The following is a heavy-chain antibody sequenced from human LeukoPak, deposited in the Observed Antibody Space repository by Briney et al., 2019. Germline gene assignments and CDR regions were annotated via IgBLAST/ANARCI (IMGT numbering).Heavy chain of an antibody. D-gene: IGHD2-2*01. CDR3: ARDRGCSSTSCGYSWFDP. V-gene: IGHV3-30*01. CDR2: ISYDGSNK. Sequence: GGSLRLSCAASGFTFSSYAMHWVRQAPGKGLEWVAVISYDGSNKYYADSVKGRFTISGDNSKNTLYLQMNSLRAEDTAVYYCARDRGCSSTSCGYSWFDPWGQGTLVTVSS. CDR1: GFTFSSYA. J-gene: IGHJ5*02.